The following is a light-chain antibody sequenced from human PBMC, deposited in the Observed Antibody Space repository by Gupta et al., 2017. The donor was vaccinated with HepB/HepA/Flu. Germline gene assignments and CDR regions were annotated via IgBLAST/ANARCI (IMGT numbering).Light chain of an antibody. V-gene: IGLV2-23*01. CDR3: CSYVGNSVV. CDR1: DGYSL. CDR2: ETN. J-gene: IGLJ2*01. Sequence: SALTQPASVSGSPAPSITLSCTVDGYSLISWYHQHPGHAPKLVIYETNNRPSGVSDRFSGSESATTVSLTVSELQAEDDDYYYSCSYVGNSVVFGGGTKVTVL.